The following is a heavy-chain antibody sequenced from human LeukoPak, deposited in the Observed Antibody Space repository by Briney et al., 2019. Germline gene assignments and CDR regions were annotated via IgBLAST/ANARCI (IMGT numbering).Heavy chain of an antibody. CDR2: MNPNSGNT. Sequence: ASVKVSFKASGYTFTSYDINWVRQATGQGLEWMGWMNPNSGNTGYAQKFQGRVTMTRNTSISTAYMELSSLRSEDTAVYYCARGIIAAAGTSWFDPWGQGTLVTVSS. D-gene: IGHD6-13*01. J-gene: IGHJ5*02. CDR1: GYTFTSYD. V-gene: IGHV1-8*01. CDR3: ARGIIAAAGTSWFDP.